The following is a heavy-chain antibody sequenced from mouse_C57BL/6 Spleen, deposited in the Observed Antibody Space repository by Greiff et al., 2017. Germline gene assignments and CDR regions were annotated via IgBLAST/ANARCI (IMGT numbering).Heavy chain of an antibody. Sequence: VQLQQSGPELVKPGASVMISCKASGYAFSSSWMNWVKQRPGKGLEWIGRIYPGDGDTNYNGKFKGKATLTADKSSSTAYMQLSSLTSEDSAVYFCAREWVITTVVATDYWGQGTTLTVSS. CDR3: AREWVITTVVATDY. J-gene: IGHJ2*01. CDR2: IYPGDGDT. CDR1: GYAFSSSW. V-gene: IGHV1-82*01. D-gene: IGHD1-1*01.